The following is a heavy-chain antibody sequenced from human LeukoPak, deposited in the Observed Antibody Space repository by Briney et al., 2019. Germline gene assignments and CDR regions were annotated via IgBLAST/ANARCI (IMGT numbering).Heavy chain of an antibody. Sequence: ASVKVSCKASGYIFTGHYMHWVRQAPGQGLEWMGWINPNSGDTNYAQKFQGRVTMTGDTSISTGYMELGRLRSDDTAVYYCARELNYDSSGYYFDYWGQGTLVTVSS. CDR1: GYIFTGHY. J-gene: IGHJ4*02. V-gene: IGHV1-2*02. D-gene: IGHD3-22*01. CDR2: INPNSGDT. CDR3: ARELNYDSSGYYFDY.